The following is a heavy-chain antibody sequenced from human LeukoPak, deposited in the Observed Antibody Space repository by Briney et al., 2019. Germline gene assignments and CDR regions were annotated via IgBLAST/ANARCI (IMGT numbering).Heavy chain of an antibody. CDR2: IKSKIDSGTT. Sequence: GGSLRLSCAASGFSFSDAWMTWVRQAPGKGLEWVGRIKSKIDSGTTDYAAPVKGRFTISRDDSKDTLYLQMNSLRTEDTAVYYCATLATSDYWGQGTLVTVSS. CDR1: GFSFSDAW. V-gene: IGHV3-15*01. D-gene: IGHD2-2*01. CDR3: ATLATSDY. J-gene: IGHJ4*02.